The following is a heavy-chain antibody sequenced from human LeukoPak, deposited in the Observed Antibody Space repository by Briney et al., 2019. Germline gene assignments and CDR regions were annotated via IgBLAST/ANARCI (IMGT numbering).Heavy chain of an antibody. D-gene: IGHD2-21*01. CDR3: ARAFRASAFDF. V-gene: IGHV4-59*01. CDR1: GRSFSGYY. CDR2: IHYSGST. J-gene: IGHJ4*02. Sequence: KSSETLSLTCAVYGRSFSGYYWSWIRQPPGKGLEWIGYIHYSGSTNYNPSLKSRVTISADTSKNQFSLKLDSVTAADTAVYFCARAFRASAFDFWGQGTLVTVSS.